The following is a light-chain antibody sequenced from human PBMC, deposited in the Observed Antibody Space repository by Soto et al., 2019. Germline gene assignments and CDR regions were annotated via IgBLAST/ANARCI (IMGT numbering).Light chain of an antibody. J-gene: IGKJ1*01. CDR1: QSINSL. Sequence: DIQMTQSPSMLSASVGDRVTITCRASQSINSLLAWYQQKPGKAPKLLIYKASSLESGVPSRFSGSGSGTEFTLTISCLQPDDFATYYCQQYSTYKMFDQGTKVDIK. CDR2: KAS. V-gene: IGKV1-5*03. CDR3: QQYSTYKM.